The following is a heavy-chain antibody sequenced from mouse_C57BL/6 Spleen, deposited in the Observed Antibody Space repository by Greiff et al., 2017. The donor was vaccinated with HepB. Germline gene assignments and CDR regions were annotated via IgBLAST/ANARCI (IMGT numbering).Heavy chain of an antibody. CDR3: ASESEGFAY. CDR2: ISYDGSN. V-gene: IGHV3-6*01. Sequence: VQLKQSGPGLVKPSQSLSLTCSVTGYSITSGYYWNWIRQFPGNKLEWMGYISYDGSNNYNPSLKNRISITRDTSKNQFFLKLNSVTTEDTATYYCASESEGFAYWGQGTLVTVSA. CDR1: GYSITSGYY. J-gene: IGHJ3*01.